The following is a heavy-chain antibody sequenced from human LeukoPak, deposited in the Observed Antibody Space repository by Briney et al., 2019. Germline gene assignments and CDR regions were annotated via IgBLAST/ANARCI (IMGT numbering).Heavy chain of an antibody. CDR3: ARDIAPSGSWWFDT. J-gene: IGHJ5*02. V-gene: IGHV1-2*02. CDR2: IYPKDGGV. D-gene: IGHD6-13*01. Sequence: ASVKVSYKASGYTFTDYYMHWLRQTPGQNFEWMGWIYPKDGGVNYAQKFQGRVTMTRDTSITTVYMQLSRLKSDDRAVYYCARDIAPSGSWWFDTWGQGTLVTVSS. CDR1: GYTFTDYY.